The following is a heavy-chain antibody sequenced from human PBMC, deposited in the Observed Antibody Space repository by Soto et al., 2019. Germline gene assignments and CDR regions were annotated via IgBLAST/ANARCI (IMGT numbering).Heavy chain of an antibody. D-gene: IGHD3-22*01. Sequence: SGPTLVNPTQTLTLTCTFSGFSLSTSGMCVSWIRQPPGKALEWLARIDWDDDKYYSTSLKTRLTISKDTSKIQVVLTMTNMDPVDTATYYCARFTYYYDSRHFDPWGQGTLVTVSS. CDR3: ARFTYYYDSRHFDP. J-gene: IGHJ5*02. V-gene: IGHV2-70*11. CDR1: GFSLSTSGMC. CDR2: IDWDDDK.